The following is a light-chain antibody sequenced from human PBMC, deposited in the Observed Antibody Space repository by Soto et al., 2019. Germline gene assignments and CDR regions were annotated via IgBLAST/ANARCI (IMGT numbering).Light chain of an antibody. CDR3: QKNNSAPCT. CDR2: GVS. V-gene: IGKV3-20*01. J-gene: IGKJ3*01. CDR1: QSVTNSF. Sequence: ENVLTQSPGTLSLSPGDRATLSCRASQSVTNSFFAWYQQKPGQGPRLLIYGVSSRATGIPDRFSGSGSGKDFTLTISSLQPEDVASYYCQKNNSAPCTFGPGTKVDIK.